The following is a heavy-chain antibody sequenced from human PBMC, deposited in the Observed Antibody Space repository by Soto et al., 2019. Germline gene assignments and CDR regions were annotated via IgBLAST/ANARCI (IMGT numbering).Heavy chain of an antibody. D-gene: IGHD6-19*01. Sequence: GGSLRLSCVASGFSLANYPMNWVRQTPGKGLEWISYSSPRGDTIYYADSVEGRFTISRDNARNSLSLHMSSLRDEDSALYYCAKGPHTNVGWPYYFESWGQGVPVTVSS. CDR2: SSPRGDTI. CDR3: AKGPHTNVGWPYYFES. V-gene: IGHV3-48*02. J-gene: IGHJ4*02. CDR1: GFSLANYP.